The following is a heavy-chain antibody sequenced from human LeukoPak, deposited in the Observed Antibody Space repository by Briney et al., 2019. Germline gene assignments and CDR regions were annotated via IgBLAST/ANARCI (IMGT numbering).Heavy chain of an antibody. CDR3: ARGGAYSSSWYVNNFYYYGMDV. V-gene: IGHV3-20*04. CDR2: INWNGGST. J-gene: IGHJ6*02. CDR1: GFTFDDYG. Sequence: RPGGSLRLSCAASGFTFDDYGMSWVRQAPGKGLEWVSGINWNGGSTGYADSVKGRFTISRDNAKNSLYLQMNSLRAEDTAVYYCARGGAYSSSWYVNNFYYYGMDVWGQGTTVTVSS. D-gene: IGHD6-13*01.